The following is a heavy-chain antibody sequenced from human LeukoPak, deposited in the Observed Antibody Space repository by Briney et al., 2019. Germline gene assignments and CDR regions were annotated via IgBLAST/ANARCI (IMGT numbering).Heavy chain of an antibody. J-gene: IGHJ4*02. CDR3: ARGVMGDRNDYFDY. CDR2: IYYSGST. Sequence: PSETLSLTCTVSGGSISSGDYYWSWIRQPPGKGLEWIVYIYYSGSTYYNPSLKSRVTISVDTSKNQFSLKLSSVTAADTAVYYCARGVMGDRNDYFDYWGQGTLVTVSS. D-gene: IGHD3-16*01. CDR1: GGSISSGDYY. V-gene: IGHV4-30-4*08.